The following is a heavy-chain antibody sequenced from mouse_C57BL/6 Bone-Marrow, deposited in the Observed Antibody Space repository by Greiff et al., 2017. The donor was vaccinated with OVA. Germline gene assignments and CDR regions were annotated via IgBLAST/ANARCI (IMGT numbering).Heavy chain of an antibody. CDR3: ARETYYGYDSAY. J-gene: IGHJ3*01. D-gene: IGHD2-9*01. CDR1: GYTFTSYW. Sequence: QVQLQQPGAELVKPGASVKLSCKASGYTFTSYWMQWVNQRPGQGLEWIGEIDPSDSYTNYNQKFKGKATLTVDTSSSTAYMQLSSLTSEDSAVYYCARETYYGYDSAYWGQGTLVTVSA. CDR2: IDPSDSYT. V-gene: IGHV1-50*01.